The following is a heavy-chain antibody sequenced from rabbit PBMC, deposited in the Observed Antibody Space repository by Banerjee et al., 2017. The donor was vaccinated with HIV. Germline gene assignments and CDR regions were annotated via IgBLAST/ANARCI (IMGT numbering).Heavy chain of an antibody. J-gene: IGHJ4*01. CDR1: GFSFSSTSY. CDR3: SRALSYGYTGYNL. D-gene: IGHD6-1*01. Sequence: QSLEESGGDLVKPEGSLTLTCTASGFSFSSTSYMSWVRQAPGKGLEWIACIDAGSSGSTWYASWAKGRFTISKISSTTVTLQMTSLTAADTATYFCSRALSYGYTGYNLWGPGTLVTVS. CDR2: IDAGSSGST. V-gene: IGHV1S40*01.